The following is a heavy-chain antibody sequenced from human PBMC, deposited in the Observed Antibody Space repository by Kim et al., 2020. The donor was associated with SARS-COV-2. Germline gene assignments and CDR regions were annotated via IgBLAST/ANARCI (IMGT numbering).Heavy chain of an antibody. CDR2: ISYSGNT. J-gene: IGHJ4*02. Sequence: SETLSLTCTVSGGSISSGGYSWIRIRQHPGKGLEWNGYISYSGNTYYNPSRQSRVTISADTYKNQFSLKLISVTAADTAVYYCAVRGVIITDDDWGQGTLVTVSS. D-gene: IGHD3-10*01. CDR3: AVRGVIITDDD. V-gene: IGHV4-31*03. CDR1: GGSISSGGYS.